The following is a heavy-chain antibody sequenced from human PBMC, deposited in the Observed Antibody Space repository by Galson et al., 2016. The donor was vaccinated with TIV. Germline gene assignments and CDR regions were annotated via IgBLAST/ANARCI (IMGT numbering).Heavy chain of an antibody. CDR3: AKMDSSGFDYVRRFDF. CDR1: GFTFSSFA. V-gene: IGHV3-23*01. Sequence: SLRLSCAASGFTFSSFAVSWVRQAPGKGLEWVSGISAGGGRTNYADSVKGRFTISRDNPKNTLYLQMSSLRAEDTAGYFCAKMDSSGFDYVRRFDFWGQGTLATVSS. J-gene: IGHJ4*02. CDR2: ISAGGGRT. D-gene: IGHD3-22*01.